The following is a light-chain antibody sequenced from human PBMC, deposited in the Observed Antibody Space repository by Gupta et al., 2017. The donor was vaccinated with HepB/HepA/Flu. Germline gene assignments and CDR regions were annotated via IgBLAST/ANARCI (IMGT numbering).Light chain of an antibody. J-gene: IGLJ2*01. CDR1: SSDVGGYNH. Sequence: QSALPQPASVSGSPGPSLTISCTGTSSDVGGYNHVSWYQQHPGTAPKLMIYDVSNRPSGVSNRFSGSKSGNTASLTISGLQAEDEADYYCSSYTSSSTLKVFGGGTKLTVL. CDR2: DVS. V-gene: IGLV2-14*01. CDR3: SSYTSSSTLKV.